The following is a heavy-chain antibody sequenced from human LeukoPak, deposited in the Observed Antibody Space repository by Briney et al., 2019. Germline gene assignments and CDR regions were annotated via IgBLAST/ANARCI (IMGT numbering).Heavy chain of an antibody. CDR3: ARGVLEWLSFDY. V-gene: IGHV1-69*13. Sequence: SVKVSCKASGGTFSSYAISWVRQAPGQGLEWVGGIIPIFGTANYAQKFQGRVTITADESTSTAYMELSSLRSEDTAVYYCARGVLEWLSFDYWGQGTLVTVSS. D-gene: IGHD3-3*01. CDR1: GGTFSSYA. CDR2: IIPIFGTA. J-gene: IGHJ4*02.